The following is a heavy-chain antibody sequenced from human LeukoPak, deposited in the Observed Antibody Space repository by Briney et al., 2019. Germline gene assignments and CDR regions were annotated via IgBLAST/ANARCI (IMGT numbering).Heavy chain of an antibody. J-gene: IGHJ5*02. D-gene: IGHD6-13*01. CDR2: IYTSGST. V-gene: IGHV4-4*07. CDR3: ARWVVAAAAQSFDP. CDR1: GGSMSGFY. Sequence: SETLSLTCTVSGGSMSGFYWSWIRQPAGKGLEWIGRIYTSGSTNYNPSLKSRVTMSVDTSKNQFSLKLSSVTAADTAVYYCARWVVAAAAQSFDPWGQGTLVTVSS.